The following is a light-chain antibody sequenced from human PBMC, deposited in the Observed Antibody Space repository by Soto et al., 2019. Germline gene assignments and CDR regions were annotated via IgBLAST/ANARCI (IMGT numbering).Light chain of an antibody. Sequence: QSALTQPPSASGSPGQSVTISCTGTSSDIGTYNHVSWYQQHPGKAPKVMIYEVNRRPAGVPDRFSGSKSGNTASLTVSGLQTDDEAEYYCGSYAGSNIHWVFGGGTKLTVL. CDR2: EVN. J-gene: IGLJ3*02. V-gene: IGLV2-8*01. CDR1: SSDIGTYNH. CDR3: GSYAGSNIHWV.